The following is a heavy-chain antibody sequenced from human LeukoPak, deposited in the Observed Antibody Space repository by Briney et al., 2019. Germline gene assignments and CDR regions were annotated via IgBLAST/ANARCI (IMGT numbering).Heavy chain of an antibody. J-gene: IGHJ4*02. CDR3: TTRLGNTDDNVEY. V-gene: IGHV4-59*01. CDR2: IDYTGTT. Sequence: AETLSLTCTASGCTISSDYLTWIRQAPGKGLEWIGYIDYTGTTKYNPALKGRISISVDTYKSQFSLRLNSVNDADTAVYYCTTRLGNTDDNVEYWGQGTLVTVSS. D-gene: IGHD3-9*01. CDR1: GCTISSDY.